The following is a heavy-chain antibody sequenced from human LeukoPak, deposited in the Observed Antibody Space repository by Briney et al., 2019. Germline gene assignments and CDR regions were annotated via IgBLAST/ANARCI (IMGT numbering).Heavy chain of an antibody. D-gene: IGHD6-6*01. CDR1: GGSISSYY. CDR3: ARVAARRHYYYYYMDV. J-gene: IGHJ6*03. CDR2: IYYSGST. Sequence: SETLSLTCTVSGGSISSYYWSWIRQPPGKGLEWIGYIYYSGSTNYNPSLKSRVTISVDTSKNQFSLELSSVTAADTAVYYCARVAARRHYYYYYMDVWGKGTTVTVSS. V-gene: IGHV4-59*01.